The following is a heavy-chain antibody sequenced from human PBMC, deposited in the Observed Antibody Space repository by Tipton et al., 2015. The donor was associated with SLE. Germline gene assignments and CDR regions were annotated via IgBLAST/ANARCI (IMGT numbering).Heavy chain of an antibody. Sequence: GSLRLSCAASGFTFSSYEMNWVRQAPGKGLEWVSYISSSGSTINYADSVKGRFTISRDNAKNSLYLQMNSLRAEDTAVYYCAGDPWPTGDGYYFDYWGQGTLVTVSS. CDR1: GFTFSSYE. D-gene: IGHD7-27*01. V-gene: IGHV3-48*03. CDR3: AGDPWPTGDGYYFDY. J-gene: IGHJ4*02. CDR2: ISSSGSTI.